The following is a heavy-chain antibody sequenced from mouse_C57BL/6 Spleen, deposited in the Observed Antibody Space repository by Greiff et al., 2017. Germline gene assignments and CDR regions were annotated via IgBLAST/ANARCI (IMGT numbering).Heavy chain of an antibody. CDR3: ARGGPHWYGMDY. CDR1: GFTFSDYG. J-gene: IGHJ4*01. CDR2: ISSGSSTI. V-gene: IGHV5-17*01. Sequence: EVKLVASGGGLVKPGGSLKLSCAASGFTFSDYGMHWVRQAPEKGLEWVAYISSGSSTIYYADTVKGRFTISRDNAKNTLFLQMTSLRSEDTAMYYCARGGPHWYGMDYWGQGTSVTVSS. D-gene: IGHD1-1*02.